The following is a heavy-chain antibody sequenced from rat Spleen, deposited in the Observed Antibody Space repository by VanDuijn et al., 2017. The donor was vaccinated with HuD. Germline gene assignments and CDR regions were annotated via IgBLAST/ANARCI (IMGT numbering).Heavy chain of an antibody. CDR2: ISYGGGST. CDR1: GFTFSDYY. J-gene: IGHJ2*01. V-gene: IGHV5-20*01. CDR3: TTDRSPLWD. D-gene: IGHD3-1*01. Sequence: EVQLVESGGGLVQPGRSLKLSCAASGFTFSDYYMAWVRQAPTKGLEWVASISYGGGSTYYRDSVKGRFTISRDNAKSSLYLQMDSLRSEDTATYYCTTDRSPLWDWGQGVMVTVSS.